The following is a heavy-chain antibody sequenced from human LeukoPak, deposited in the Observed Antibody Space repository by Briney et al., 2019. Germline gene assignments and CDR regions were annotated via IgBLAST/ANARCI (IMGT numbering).Heavy chain of an antibody. CDR2: IYYSGST. CDR1: GGSISSSSYY. CDR3: ARRYCSGGSCYLGGWFDP. J-gene: IGHJ5*02. D-gene: IGHD2-15*01. Sequence: PSETLSLTCTVSGGSISSSSYYWGWIRQPPGKGLEWIGSIYYSGSTYYNPSLKSRVTISVDTSKNQFSLKLSSVTAADTAVYYCARRYCSGGSCYLGGWFDPWGQGTLVTVSS. V-gene: IGHV4-39*07.